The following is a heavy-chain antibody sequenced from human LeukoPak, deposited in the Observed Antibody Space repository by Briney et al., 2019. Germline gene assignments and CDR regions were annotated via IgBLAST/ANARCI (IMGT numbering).Heavy chain of an antibody. Sequence: GGSLRLSCAASGFTFDDYAMHWVRQAPGKGLEWVSGISWNSGSIGYADSVKGRFTISRDNAKNSLYLQMNSLRAEDTAVYYCARRDGYTLDLDYWGQGTLVTVSS. CDR3: ARRDGYTLDLDY. CDR1: GFTFDDYA. CDR2: ISWNSGSI. J-gene: IGHJ4*02. V-gene: IGHV3-9*01. D-gene: IGHD5-24*01.